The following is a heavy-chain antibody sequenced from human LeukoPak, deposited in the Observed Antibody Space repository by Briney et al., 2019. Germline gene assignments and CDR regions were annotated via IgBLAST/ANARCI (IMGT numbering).Heavy chain of an antibody. V-gene: IGHV1-8*01. Sequence: VKVSCKASGYTYTSYDINWVRQATGQGLEWMGWMNPNSGNTGYAQKFQGRVTMTRNTSISTAYMELSSLRSEDTAVYYCASPPSRLYCSSTSCPFDYWGQGTLVTVSS. J-gene: IGHJ4*02. CDR2: MNPNSGNT. D-gene: IGHD2-2*01. CDR1: GYTYTSYD. CDR3: ASPPSRLYCSSTSCPFDY.